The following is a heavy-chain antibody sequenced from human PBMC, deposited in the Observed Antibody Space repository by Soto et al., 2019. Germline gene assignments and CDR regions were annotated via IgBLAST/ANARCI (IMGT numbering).Heavy chain of an antibody. J-gene: IGHJ6*02. V-gene: IGHV3-21*01. Sequence: GGSLRLSCADSGFTFSSYSMNWVRQAPGKGLEWVSSISSSSSYIYYADSVKGRFTISRDNAKNSLYLQMNSLRAEDTAVYYCARDSFRYYDSSGTYGMDVWGQGTTVTVSS. CDR3: ARDSFRYYDSSGTYGMDV. D-gene: IGHD3-22*01. CDR2: ISSSSSYI. CDR1: GFTFSSYS.